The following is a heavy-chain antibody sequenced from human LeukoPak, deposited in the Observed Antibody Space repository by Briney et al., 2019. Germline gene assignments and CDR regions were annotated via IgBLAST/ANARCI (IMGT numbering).Heavy chain of an antibody. J-gene: IGHJ5*02. CDR1: GFTFRSYW. CDR2: MKLDGSEE. CDR3: ARWARYCSSGSCYSWFDP. Sequence: PGGSLRLYGAASGFTFRSYWMSWVRQAPGKGLEWVANMKLDGSEEYYVDSVKGRFTISSDNAKNSLYLQMNSLRVDDTAVYYCARWARYCSSGSCYSWFDPWGQGTLVTVSS. V-gene: IGHV3-7*01. D-gene: IGHD2-15*01.